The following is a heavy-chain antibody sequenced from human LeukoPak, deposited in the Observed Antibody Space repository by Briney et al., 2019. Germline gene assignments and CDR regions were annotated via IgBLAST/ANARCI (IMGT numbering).Heavy chain of an antibody. D-gene: IGHD3-10*01. CDR2: ISCSGGST. CDR1: GFIYCSYA. CDR3: AKDQPYYGSGSYYKGISDY. V-gene: IGHV3-23*01. J-gene: IGHJ4*02. Sequence: PGGSLRLPCAASGFIYCSYAMSWLPQSPGKGVVWVSAISCSGGSTYYAVSVKGRFTISRDNSKNTLYLQMNSLRAEDTAVYYCAKDQPYYGSGSYYKGISDYWGQGTLVTVSS.